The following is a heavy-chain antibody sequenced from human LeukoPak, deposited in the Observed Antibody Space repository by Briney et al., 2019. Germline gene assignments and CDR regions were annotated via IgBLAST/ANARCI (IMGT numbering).Heavy chain of an antibody. V-gene: IGHV4-59*08. CDR3: ARLSILAQWSWNFDF. CDR2: IYYSGST. Sequence: PSETLSLTCTVSGGSISSHYWSWIRQPPGKGLEWIGYIYYSGSTNYNPSLKSRVTISVHTSKNKFSLKLGSVIAADTAVYNCARLSILAQWSWNFDFWGQGTLVSVSS. CDR1: GGSISSHY. J-gene: IGHJ4*01. D-gene: IGHD3-3*01.